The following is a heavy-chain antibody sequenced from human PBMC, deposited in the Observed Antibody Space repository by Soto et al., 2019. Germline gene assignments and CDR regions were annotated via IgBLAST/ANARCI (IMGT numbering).Heavy chain of an antibody. Sequence: RRLSCAASGFTFSSYAMSWVRQAPGKGLEWVSAISGSGGSTYYADSVKGRFTISRDNSKNTLYLQMNSLRAEDTAVYYCAKDQQKYYYDSSGYYPYFDYWGQGTLVTVSS. CDR3: AKDQQKYYYDSSGYYPYFDY. CDR2: ISGSGGST. CDR1: GFTFSSYA. V-gene: IGHV3-23*01. J-gene: IGHJ4*02. D-gene: IGHD3-22*01.